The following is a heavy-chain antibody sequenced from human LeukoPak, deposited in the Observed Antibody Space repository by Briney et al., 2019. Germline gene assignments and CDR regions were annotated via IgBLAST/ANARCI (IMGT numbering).Heavy chain of an antibody. J-gene: IGHJ3*02. CDR2: IYYSGST. CDR3: ARMLKDIVVVPAANAFDI. CDR1: GGSISSYY. Sequence: SETLSLTCTVSGGSISSYYWSWIRQPPGKGLEWIGYIYYSGSTNYNPSLKSRVTISVDRSKNQFSLKLSSVTAADTAVYYCARMLKDIVVVPAANAFDIWGQGTMVTVSS. D-gene: IGHD2-2*01. V-gene: IGHV4-59*12.